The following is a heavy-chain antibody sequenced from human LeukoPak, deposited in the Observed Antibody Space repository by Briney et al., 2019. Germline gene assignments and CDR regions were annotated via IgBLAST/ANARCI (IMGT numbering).Heavy chain of an antibody. CDR3: ARGKRIAAAGTGNWFDP. V-gene: IGHV1-46*01. CDR1: GYTFTSYY. CDR2: INPSGGST. Sequence: ASVKVSCKASGYTFTSYYMHWVRQAPGQGLEWMGIINPSGGSTSYAQKFQGRVTMTRDMSTSTVYMELSSLRSEDTAVYYCARGKRIAAAGTGNWFDPWGQGTLVTVSS. J-gene: IGHJ5*02. D-gene: IGHD6-13*01.